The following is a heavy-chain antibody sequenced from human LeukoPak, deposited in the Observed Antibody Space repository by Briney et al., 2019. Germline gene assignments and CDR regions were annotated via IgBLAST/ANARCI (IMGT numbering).Heavy chain of an antibody. CDR3: ARHLAEMSTITDDDFDI. V-gene: IGHV4-4*09. J-gene: IGHJ3*02. Sequence: SETLSLTCTVSGDSINNYYWTWIRQPPGKGLEWIGYIYTTGSTHYNPSLKSRVTMSLDTSKNQLSLRLSSVTAADTAVFYFARHLAEMSTITDDDFDICGQGTMVTGS. CDR1: GDSINNYY. D-gene: IGHD5-24*01. CDR2: IYTTGST.